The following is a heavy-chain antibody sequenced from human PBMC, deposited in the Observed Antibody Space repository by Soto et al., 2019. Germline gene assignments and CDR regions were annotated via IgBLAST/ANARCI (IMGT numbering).Heavy chain of an antibody. V-gene: IGHV3-23*01. Sequence: EGSRSLACAAPGFNFNRYSMNWVRQAPGRGRASVCAVGADSNTYSANSMKGRFTICRDNSRTTLCLKINSLPVEDTALYYCVRKYRGTRPFDYWGKGTLVTVSS. CDR3: VRKYRGTRPFDY. CDR1: GFNFNRYS. D-gene: IGHD2-2*01. J-gene: IGHJ4*01. CDR2: VGADSNT.